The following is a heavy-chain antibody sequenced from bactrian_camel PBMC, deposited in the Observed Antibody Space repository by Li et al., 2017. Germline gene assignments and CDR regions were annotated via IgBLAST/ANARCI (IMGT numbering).Heavy chain of an antibody. J-gene: IGHJ4*01. CDR1: GHTYSSNC. D-gene: IGHD6*01. V-gene: IGHV3S40*01. CDR2: VYTGGGST. Sequence: VQLVESGGGSVQPGGSLRLSCGASGHTYSSNCMGWFRQAPGKEREGVAFVYTGGGSTYYADSVKGRFTISRDNDKNTVYLQMNSLRPEDTAMYYCVVRRMRECEGSWYLGGYTGQGTQVTVS.